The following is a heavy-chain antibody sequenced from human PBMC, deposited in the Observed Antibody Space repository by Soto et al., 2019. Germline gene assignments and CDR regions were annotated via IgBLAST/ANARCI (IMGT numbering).Heavy chain of an antibody. CDR2: INPYNPNT. CDR3: ARDRVAGIWGDAFDI. V-gene: IGHV1-18*04. Sequence: QVQLVQSGTEVKKPGASVKVSCKTSGYTVTNHGINWVRQAPGQGLEWMGWINPYNPNTNNAQKLQGRVTMTTDTSTTTAYMDLRSLTSDDTAVYYCARDRVAGIWGDAFDIWGQGTVVTVSS. D-gene: IGHD3-16*01. CDR1: GYTVTNHG. J-gene: IGHJ3*02.